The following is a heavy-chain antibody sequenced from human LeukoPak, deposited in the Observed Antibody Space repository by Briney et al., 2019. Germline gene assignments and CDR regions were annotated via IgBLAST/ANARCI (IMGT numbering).Heavy chain of an antibody. CDR3: AKELFTGWHGWFDP. CDR1: GFIFSNYA. Sequence: GGSLRLSCAASGFIFSNYAMTCVRQAPGKGLEWVSGISVSGDSTLYADSVRGGFTISRDNSKNTVYLQMNSLRAEDTATYYCAKELFTGWHGWFDPWGQGTLVTVSS. J-gene: IGHJ5*02. CDR2: ISVSGDST. D-gene: IGHD6-19*01. V-gene: IGHV3-23*01.